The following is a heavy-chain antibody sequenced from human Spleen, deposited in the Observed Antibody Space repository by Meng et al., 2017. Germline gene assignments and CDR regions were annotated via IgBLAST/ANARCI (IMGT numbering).Heavy chain of an antibody. J-gene: IGHJ4*02. CDR2: IKNDGSTT. V-gene: IGHV3-74*01. Sequence: GESLKISCAASGFTFSSYNMHWVRQAPGKGLVWVSSIKNDGSTTIYADSVKGRFTISRDNAKNTLYLQMNSLRAEDTAVYYCTRWSSASGHDYWGQGTLVTVSS. CDR3: TRWSSASGHDY. D-gene: IGHD6-19*01. CDR1: GFTFSSYN.